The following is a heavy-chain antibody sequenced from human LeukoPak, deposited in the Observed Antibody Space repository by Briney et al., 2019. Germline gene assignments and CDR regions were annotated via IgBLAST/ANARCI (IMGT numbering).Heavy chain of an antibody. CDR2: IYTSGST. J-gene: IGHJ4*02. CDR1: GGSISPYY. Sequence: SETLSLTCTVSGGSISPYYWSWIRQPPGKGLEWIGRIYTSGSTNYNPSLKSRVTISVDTSKNQVSLKLSSVTAADTAVYYCARAQYSSSSPPSYWGQGTLVTVSS. CDR3: ARAQYSSSSPPSY. V-gene: IGHV4-4*07. D-gene: IGHD6-6*01.